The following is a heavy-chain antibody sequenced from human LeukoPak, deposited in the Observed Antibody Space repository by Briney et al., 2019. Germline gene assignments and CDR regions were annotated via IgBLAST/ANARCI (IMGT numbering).Heavy chain of an antibody. CDR3: AKDQGGLITMVRGVIFDY. J-gene: IGHJ4*02. D-gene: IGHD3-10*01. Sequence: PGGSLRLSCAASGFTFSSYGMHWVRQAPGKGLEWVAFIRYDGSNKYYADSVKGRFTISRDNSKNTLYLQMNSLRAEDTVVYYCAKDQGGLITMVRGVIFDYWGQGTLVTVSS. CDR1: GFTFSSYG. V-gene: IGHV3-30*02. CDR2: IRYDGSNK.